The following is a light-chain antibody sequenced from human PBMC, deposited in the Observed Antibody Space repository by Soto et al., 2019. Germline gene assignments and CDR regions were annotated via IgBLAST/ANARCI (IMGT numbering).Light chain of an antibody. V-gene: IGKV4-1*01. Sequence: DIVMTQSPDSLAVSLGERATINCKSSQSVLHSSNNKNYLAWYQQKPGQPPKLLIYWASTRESGVPDRFSGSGSGTDFTITISSMQAEDVAVYYCQQYYSTRTFGQGTKVEIK. J-gene: IGKJ1*01. CDR1: QSVLHSSNNKNY. CDR2: WAS. CDR3: QQYYSTRT.